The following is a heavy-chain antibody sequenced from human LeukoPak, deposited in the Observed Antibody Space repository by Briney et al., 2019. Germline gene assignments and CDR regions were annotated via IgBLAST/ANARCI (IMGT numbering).Heavy chain of an antibody. D-gene: IGHD3-9*01. CDR2: ISSYNGKT. CDR3: ARAPDYDILTGTAGYYFDY. J-gene: IGHJ4*02. Sequence: ASVKVSCKASGYTFTMNGISWVRQAPGQGLEWMGWISSYNGKTNYAQKLQGRVTMTTDTSTSTAYMELRSLRSDDTAVYYCARAPDYDILTGTAGYYFDYWGQGTLVTVSS. V-gene: IGHV1-18*01. CDR1: GYTFTMNG.